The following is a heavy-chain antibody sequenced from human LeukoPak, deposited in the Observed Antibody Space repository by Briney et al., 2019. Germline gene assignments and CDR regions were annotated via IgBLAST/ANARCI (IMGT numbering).Heavy chain of an antibody. J-gene: IGHJ3*02. Sequence: ASVKVSCKASGYTFTGYYMHWVRQAPGQRLEWMGWINPNSGGTNYAQKFQGRVTMTRDTSISTAYMGLSRLRSDDTAVYYCARSLLRFLEWLLDAFDIWGQGTMVTVSS. CDR2: INPNSGGT. V-gene: IGHV1-2*02. CDR1: GYTFTGYY. D-gene: IGHD3-3*01. CDR3: ARSLLRFLEWLLDAFDI.